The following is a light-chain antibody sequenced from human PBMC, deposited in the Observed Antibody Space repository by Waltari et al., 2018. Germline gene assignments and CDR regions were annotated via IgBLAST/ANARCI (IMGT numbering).Light chain of an antibody. J-gene: IGLJ3*02. CDR3: AAWDDSLNGHWV. V-gene: IGLV1-44*01. CDR1: ASNIGSNI. CDR2: RSD. Sequence: QSVLTQPPSASGTPGQRATISCSGSASNIGSNIVNWYQQLPGKAPTLLIYRSDQRPSGGPDRFSGSTSGTSASLAISGLQSADEADYYCAAWDDSLNGHWVFGGGTKVAVL.